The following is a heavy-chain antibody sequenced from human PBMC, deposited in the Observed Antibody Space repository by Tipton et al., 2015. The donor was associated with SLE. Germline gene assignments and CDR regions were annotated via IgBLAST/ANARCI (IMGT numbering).Heavy chain of an antibody. CDR1: GYTFTGYY. D-gene: IGHD3-22*01. Sequence: QSGPEVKKPGASVKVSCKASGYTFTGYYMHWVRQAPGQGLEWMGWINPNSGGTNYAQKFQGRVTMTRDTSISTAYMELSRLRSDDTAVYYCARDVGPHYYDSSGYYNAEYFQHWGQGALVTVSS. CDR2: INPNSGGT. V-gene: IGHV1-2*02. J-gene: IGHJ1*01. CDR3: ARDVGPHYYDSSGYYNAEYFQH.